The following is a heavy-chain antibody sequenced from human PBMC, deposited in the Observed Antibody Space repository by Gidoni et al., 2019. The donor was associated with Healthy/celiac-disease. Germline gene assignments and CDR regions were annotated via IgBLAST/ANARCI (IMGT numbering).Heavy chain of an antibody. CDR3: ARVYYVAIDP. J-gene: IGHJ5*02. CDR1: GGSVSSGSYY. D-gene: IGHD3-10*01. V-gene: IGHV4-61*01. CDR2: IYYRGST. Sequence: QVQLQESGPGLVKPSETLSLTCTVSGGSVSSGSYYWSWIRQPPGKGLEWIGYIYYRGSTNYNPSLKSRVTISVDTSKNQFSLKLSSVTAADTAVYYCARVYYVAIDPWGQGTLVTVSS.